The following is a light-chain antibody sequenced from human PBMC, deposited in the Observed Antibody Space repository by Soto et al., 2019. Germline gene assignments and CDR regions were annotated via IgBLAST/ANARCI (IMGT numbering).Light chain of an antibody. Sequence: VLTQSPGTVSLSPGERATLSCRASQSVSSSYLAWYQHQPGQAPRLLIYGASTRATGIPARFSGSGSGTEFTLTISSLQSEDFAVYNCQQYTNWPRTFGQRTKVDI. J-gene: IGKJ1*01. CDR1: QSVSSSY. CDR2: GAS. CDR3: QQYTNWPRT. V-gene: IGKV3-15*01.